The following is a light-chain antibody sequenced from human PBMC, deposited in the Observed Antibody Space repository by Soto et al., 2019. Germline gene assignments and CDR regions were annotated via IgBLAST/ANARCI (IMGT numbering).Light chain of an antibody. J-gene: IGLJ1*01. Sequence: QSVLTQPASVSGSPGQSITISCTGTSSDVGGYNYVSWYQQHPDKATKLMIYVVSNRPSGVSNRFSGSKSGNTASLTISGLQAEDEADYYCSSYTSSDTPYVFGTGTKVTVL. V-gene: IGLV2-14*01. CDR1: SSDVGGYNY. CDR2: VVS. CDR3: SSYTSSDTPYV.